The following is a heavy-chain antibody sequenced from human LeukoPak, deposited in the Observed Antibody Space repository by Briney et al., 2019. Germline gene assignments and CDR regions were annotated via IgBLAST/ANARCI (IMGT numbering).Heavy chain of an antibody. CDR1: GGSISSHY. CDR2: IYYSGST. J-gene: IGHJ4*02. CDR3: ARDSMVRGVLSSIY. D-gene: IGHD3-10*01. V-gene: IGHV4-59*11. Sequence: SETLSLTCSVSGGSISSHYWSWIRQPPGKGLEWIGYIYYSGSTNYNPSLKSRVTISVDTSKNQFSLKLSSVTAADTAVYYCARDSMVRGVLSSIYWGQGTLVTVSS.